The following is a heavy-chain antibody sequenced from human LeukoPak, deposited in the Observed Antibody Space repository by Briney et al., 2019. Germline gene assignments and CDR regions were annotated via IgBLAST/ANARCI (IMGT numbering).Heavy chain of an antibody. Sequence: GTFXXXXXXXXXQAPGQGLEWMGGIIPIFGTANYAQKFQGRVTITADESTSTAYMELSSLRSEDTAVYYCARGYYDSSGYVDYWGQGTLVTVSS. CDR1: GTFXXXX. CDR3: ARGYYDSSGYVDY. J-gene: IGHJ4*02. CDR2: IIPIFGTA. V-gene: IGHV1-69*01. D-gene: IGHD3-22*01.